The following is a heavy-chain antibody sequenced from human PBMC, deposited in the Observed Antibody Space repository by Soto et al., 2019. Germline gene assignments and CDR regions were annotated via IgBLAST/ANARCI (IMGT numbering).Heavy chain of an antibody. J-gene: IGHJ4*02. CDR1: GYTFTSYG. Sequence: QVQMVQSGPEVKKPGTSVKVSCKTSGYTFTSYGVAWVRQAPGQGLEWMGWISTSKGDTTYAQKFHGRVTMTTDTSTSTAYMELRSLRFDDTAVYYCATRSPAFDFWGQGTLVTVSS. CDR2: ISTSKGDT. CDR3: ATRSPAFDF. V-gene: IGHV1-18*01.